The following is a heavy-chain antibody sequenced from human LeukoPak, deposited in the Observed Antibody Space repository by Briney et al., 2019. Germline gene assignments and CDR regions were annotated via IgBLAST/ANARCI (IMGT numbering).Heavy chain of an antibody. CDR2: INHSGST. D-gene: IGHD1-26*01. J-gene: IGHJ4*02. CDR1: GGSFSGYY. V-gene: IGHV4-34*01. CDR3: ARRVGATTTEFDY. Sequence: SETLSLTCAVYGGSFSGYYWSWIRQPPGKGLEWIGEINHSGSTNYNPSLKSRVTISVDTSKNQFSLKLSSVTAADTAVYYCARRVGATTTEFDYWGQGTLVTVSS.